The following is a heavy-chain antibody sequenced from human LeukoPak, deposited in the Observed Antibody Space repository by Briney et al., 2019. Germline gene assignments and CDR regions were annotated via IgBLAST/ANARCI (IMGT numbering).Heavy chain of an antibody. J-gene: IGHJ4*02. CDR2: IYYSGST. V-gene: IGHV4-31*03. CDR3: ARGGDIVSGDY. CDR1: GGSISSGGYY. Sequence: PSETLSLTCTVSGGSISSGGYYWRWIRQHPGRGLEWIGYIYYSGSTYYNPSLKSRVTISVDTSKNQFSLKLSSVTAADTAVYYCARGGDIVSGDYWGQGTLVTVSS. D-gene: IGHD5-12*01.